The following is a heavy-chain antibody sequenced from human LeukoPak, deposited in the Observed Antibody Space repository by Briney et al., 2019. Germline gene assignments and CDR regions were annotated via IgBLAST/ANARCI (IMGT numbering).Heavy chain of an antibody. CDR1: GFTFTGSA. Sequence: SVKVSCKVSGFTFTGSAMQWVRQARGQRLEWIGWIVVGSGNTNYAQKFQERVTIIRDMSTSTAYMELSSLRFEDTAVYYCAREGGYCSSTSCYTYVYWGQGTLVTVSS. D-gene: IGHD2-2*02. CDR2: IVVGSGNT. V-gene: IGHV1-58*02. CDR3: AREGGYCSSTSCYTYVY. J-gene: IGHJ4*02.